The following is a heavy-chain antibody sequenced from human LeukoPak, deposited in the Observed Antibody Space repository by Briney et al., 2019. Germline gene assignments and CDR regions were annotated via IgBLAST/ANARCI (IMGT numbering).Heavy chain of an antibody. CDR2: ISWNSGSI. J-gene: IGHJ4*02. CDR1: GFTFDDYA. Sequence: GRSLRLSCAASGFTFDDYAMHWVRQAPGKGLAWVSGISWNSGSIGYADSVKGRFTISRDNAKNSLYLQMNSLRAEDMALYYCAARSNRGYSSGWYYFDYWGQGTLVTVSS. V-gene: IGHV3-9*03. D-gene: IGHD6-19*01. CDR3: AARSNRGYSSGWYYFDY.